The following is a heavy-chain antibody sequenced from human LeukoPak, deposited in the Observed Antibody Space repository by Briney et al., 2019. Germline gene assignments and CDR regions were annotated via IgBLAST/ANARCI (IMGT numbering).Heavy chain of an antibody. CDR2: ISDIGSI. J-gene: IGHJ4*02. CDR3: AGHHPRNTVDF. Sequence: SETLSLTCTVSGGSISSYYWSWIRQPPGKGLEWIAYISDIGSIIYNPSLKSRVTISLDTSKNQFSLKLSSVTAADTAVYYCAGHHPRNTVDFWGQGTLVTVSS. CDR1: GGSISSYY. D-gene: IGHD2-8*02. V-gene: IGHV4-59*08.